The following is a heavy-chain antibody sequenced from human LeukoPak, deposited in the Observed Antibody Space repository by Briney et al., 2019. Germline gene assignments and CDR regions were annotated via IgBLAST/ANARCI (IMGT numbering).Heavy chain of an antibody. CDR1: GGTFSSYA. CDR2: IIPILGIA. Sequence: GASVKVSCKASGGTFSSYAISWVRQAPGQGLEWMGRIIPILGIANYAQKFQGRVTITADKSTSTAYMKLSSLRSEDTAVYYCARDPPYYYGSGVNWFDPWGQGTLVTVSS. V-gene: IGHV1-69*04. D-gene: IGHD3-10*01. CDR3: ARDPPYYYGSGVNWFDP. J-gene: IGHJ5*02.